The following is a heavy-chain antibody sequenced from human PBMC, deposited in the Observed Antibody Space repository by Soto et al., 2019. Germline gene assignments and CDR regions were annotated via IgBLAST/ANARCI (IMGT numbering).Heavy chain of an antibody. Sequence: QVQLVESGGGVVQPGRSLRVSCAASAFTFSSYGMHWVRQAPGKGLEWVAVISYDGSNKYCADSVKGRFTISRDNSKNTLYLQMNNLRAEDTAVYYCAKGQPPNFDLWGRGTLVTISS. J-gene: IGHJ2*01. CDR1: AFTFSSYG. V-gene: IGHV3-30*18. CDR2: ISYDGSNK. CDR3: AKGQPPNFDL.